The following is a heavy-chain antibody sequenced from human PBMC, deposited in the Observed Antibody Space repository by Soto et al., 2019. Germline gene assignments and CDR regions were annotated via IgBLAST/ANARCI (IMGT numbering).Heavy chain of an antibody. J-gene: IGHJ4*02. Sequence: ASVKVSCKASGYTFTGYYMHWVRQAPGQGLEWMGWINPNSGGTNYAQKFQGWVTMTRDTSISTAYMELSRLRSDDTAVYYCARVASASYYYDSSCLYYFDHWGQGTLVTVSS. D-gene: IGHD3-22*01. CDR2: INPNSGGT. CDR3: ARVASASYYYDSSCLYYFDH. CDR1: GYTFTGYY. V-gene: IGHV1-2*04.